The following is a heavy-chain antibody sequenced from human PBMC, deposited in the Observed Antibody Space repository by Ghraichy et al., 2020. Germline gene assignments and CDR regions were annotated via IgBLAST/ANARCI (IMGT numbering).Heavy chain of an antibody. D-gene: IGHD2-2*01. CDR2: ITSSSSTYI. J-gene: IGHJ2*01. CDR1: GFTFSSYG. CDR3: ARGLFCRTTSCFAPGWYFGL. V-gene: IGHV3-21*01. Sequence: GGSLRLSCAASGFTFSSYGMNWVRQAPGKGLEWVSSITSSSSTYIFYADSVKGRFTISRDNAKNSLFLQMNSLRAEDTAVYYCARGLFCRTTSCFAPGWYFGLWGRGTLVTVSS.